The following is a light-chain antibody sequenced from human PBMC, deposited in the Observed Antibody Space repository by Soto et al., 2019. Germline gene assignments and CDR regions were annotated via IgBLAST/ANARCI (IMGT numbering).Light chain of an antibody. CDR1: SNDIGDYNY. Sequence: QSVLTQPASVSGSPGQSITISCTGTSNDIGDYNYVSWYQQHPGEAPKLMIYEISKRPSGVSNRLSGSKSGNTASLTISGLQAEDEANYYCSSYTSTGTLYVFGTGTKVTVL. J-gene: IGLJ1*01. CDR2: EIS. V-gene: IGLV2-14*01. CDR3: SSYTSTGTLYV.